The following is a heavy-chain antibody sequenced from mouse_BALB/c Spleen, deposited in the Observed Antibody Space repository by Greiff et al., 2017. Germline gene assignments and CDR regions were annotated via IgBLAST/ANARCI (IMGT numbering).Heavy chain of an antibody. CDR3: ARVRAYYGSSYGFAY. Sequence: VHLVESGPGLVAPSQSLSITCTVSGFSLTGYGVNWVRQPPGKGLEWLGMIWGDGGTDYNSAHKSRLSISKDNSKSQVFLKMNSLQTDDTARYYCARVRAYYGSSYGFAYWGQGTLVTVSA. V-gene: IGHV2-6-7*01. J-gene: IGHJ3*01. CDR2: IWGDGGT. D-gene: IGHD1-1*01. CDR1: GFSLTGYG.